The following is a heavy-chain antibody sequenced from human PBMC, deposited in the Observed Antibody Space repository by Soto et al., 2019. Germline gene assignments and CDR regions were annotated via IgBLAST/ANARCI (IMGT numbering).Heavy chain of an antibody. D-gene: IGHD3-10*01. V-gene: IGHV3-21*01. CDR1: GFAFSSYS. CDR2: ISSSSSYI. CDR3: AGLVRGRSPH. Sequence: GGSLRLSCAASGFAFSSYSMNWVRQAPGKGLEWVSSISSSSSYIYYADSVKGRFTISRDNAKNSLYLQMNSLRAEDTAVYYCAGLVRGRSPHWGQGTLVTVSS. J-gene: IGHJ4*02.